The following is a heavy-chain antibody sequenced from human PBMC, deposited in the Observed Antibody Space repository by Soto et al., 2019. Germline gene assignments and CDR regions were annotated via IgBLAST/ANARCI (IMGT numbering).Heavy chain of an antibody. CDR2: ISWNSGSI. J-gene: IGHJ3*02. V-gene: IGHV3-9*01. CDR3: AKDMARSGTEGAFDI. Sequence: GGSLRLSCAASGFTFDDYAMHWVRQAPGKGLEWVSGISWNSGSIGYADSVKGRFTISRDNAKNSLYLQMNSLRAEDTALYYCAKDMARSGTEGAFDIWGQGTMVTVSS. CDR1: GFTFDDYA. D-gene: IGHD1-26*01.